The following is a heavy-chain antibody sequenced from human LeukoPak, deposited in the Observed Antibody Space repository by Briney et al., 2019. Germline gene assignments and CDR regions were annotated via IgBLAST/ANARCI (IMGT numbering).Heavy chain of an antibody. CDR1: GGSISSYY. CDR3: ARDRGYYGSGSYYHFDY. J-gene: IGHJ4*02. Sequence: SETLSLTCTVSGGSISSYYRTWIRQPPGKGLQWIGYVYYSGSTNYDPSLKSRVTISVDASKNQFSLKLSSVTAADTAVYYCARDRGYYGSGSYYHFDYWGQGTLVTVSS. V-gene: IGHV4-59*01. CDR2: VYYSGST. D-gene: IGHD3-10*01.